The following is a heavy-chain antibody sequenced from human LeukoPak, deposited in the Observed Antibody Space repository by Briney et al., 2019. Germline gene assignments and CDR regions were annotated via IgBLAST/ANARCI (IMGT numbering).Heavy chain of an antibody. J-gene: IGHJ4*02. CDR1: GFTFSSYA. V-gene: IGHV3-30-3*01. CDR3: ARVREGIAVAATDY. Sequence: PGGSLRLSCAASGFTFSSYAMHWVRQAPGKGLEWVAVISYDGSNKYYADSVKGRFTISRDNSKNTLYLQMNSLRAGDTAVYYCARVREGIAVAATDYWGQGTLVTVSS. D-gene: IGHD6-19*01. CDR2: ISYDGSNK.